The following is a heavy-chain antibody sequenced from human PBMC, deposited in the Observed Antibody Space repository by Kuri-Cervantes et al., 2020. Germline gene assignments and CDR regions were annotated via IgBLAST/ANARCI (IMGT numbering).Heavy chain of an antibody. Sequence: GESLKISCAASGFTFSSYAMSWVRQAPGKGLEWVSAISGSGGSTYYADSVKGRFTISRDNSKNTLYLQMNSLRAEDTAVYYCARDQRYSSSWYSYYYYYGMDVWGQGTTVTVSS. CDR3: ARDQRYSSSWYSYYYYYGMDV. D-gene: IGHD6-13*01. J-gene: IGHJ6*02. V-gene: IGHV3-23*01. CDR1: GFTFSSYA. CDR2: ISGSGGST.